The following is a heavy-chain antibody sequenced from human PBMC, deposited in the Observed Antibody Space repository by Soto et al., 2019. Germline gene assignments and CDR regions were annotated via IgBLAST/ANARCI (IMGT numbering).Heavy chain of an antibody. D-gene: IGHD6-6*01. CDR3: ARDQGYSSSPAYYFDY. J-gene: IGHJ4*02. V-gene: IGHV1-2*02. Sequence: GASVKVSCKASGYTFTGYHMHWVRQAPGQGLEWMGWINPNSGGTNYAQKFQGRVTMTRDTSTSTVYMELSSLRSEDTAVYYCARDQGYSSSPAYYFDYWGQGTLVTVSS. CDR1: GYTFTGYH. CDR2: INPNSGGT.